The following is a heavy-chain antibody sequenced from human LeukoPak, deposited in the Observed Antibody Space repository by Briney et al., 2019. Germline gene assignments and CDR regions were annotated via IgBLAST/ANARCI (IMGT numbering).Heavy chain of an antibody. CDR3: AVIHGSMIVGMTLFAFDI. CDR1: GFIFSSYA. D-gene: IGHD3-22*01. V-gene: IGHV3-30*04. J-gene: IGHJ3*02. CDR2: ISYDGSNK. Sequence: PGGSLRLSCAASGFIFSSYAMHWVRQAPGKGLEWVAVISYDGSNKYYADSVKGRFTISRDNSRNTLYLQMNSLRADDTAVYYCAVIHGSMIVGMTLFAFDIWGQGTMVTVSS.